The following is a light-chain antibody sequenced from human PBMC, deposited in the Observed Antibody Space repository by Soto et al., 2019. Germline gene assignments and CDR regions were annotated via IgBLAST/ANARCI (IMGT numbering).Light chain of an antibody. CDR3: QQTYTSPRT. V-gene: IGKV1-39*01. Sequence: IQMTQSPSSLSASVGDRVTITCRTSQSVSGYLNWYQQEPGKAPKLLIYAASSLQSGVPSRFSGSGSGTDFSLTISSLQPEDFATYYCQQTYTSPRTFGQGTKVDIK. CDR1: QSVSGY. CDR2: AAS. J-gene: IGKJ1*01.